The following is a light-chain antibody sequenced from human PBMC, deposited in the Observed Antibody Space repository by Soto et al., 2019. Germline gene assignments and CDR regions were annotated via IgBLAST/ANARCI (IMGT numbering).Light chain of an antibody. Sequence: DIQMTQSPSSVSASLLDRVTITCRSSQGITNRLAWYQQNPGKAPKLLIYEASSLQSGVPSRISGSGSGTDFTLTISSLQPEDFATYYCQQANSFPITFGQGTRLEIK. V-gene: IGKV1D-12*01. CDR1: QGITNR. CDR3: QQANSFPIT. J-gene: IGKJ5*01. CDR2: EAS.